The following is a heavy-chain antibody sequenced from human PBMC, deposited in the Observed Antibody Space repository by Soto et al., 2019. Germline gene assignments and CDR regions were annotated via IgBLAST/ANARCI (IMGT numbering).Heavy chain of an antibody. CDR2: LIPILGTT. J-gene: IGHJ4*02. CDR3: ARASGYVSGWYHDY. Sequence: GASVKVSCKASGGTFSSDAVSWVRQAPGQGLEWMGGLIPILGTTHYAQKFQGRVTITADESTNTAYMEPSSLRSDDTAVYYCARASGYVSGWYHDYWGQGTRVTVSS. CDR1: GGTFSSDA. V-gene: IGHV1-69*13. D-gene: IGHD6-19*01.